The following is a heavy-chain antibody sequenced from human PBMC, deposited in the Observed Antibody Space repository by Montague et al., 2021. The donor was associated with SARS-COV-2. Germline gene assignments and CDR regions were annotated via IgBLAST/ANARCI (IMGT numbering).Heavy chain of an antibody. Sequence: SETLSHTCTVSGFSIGSGDYWGWIRQPPGKGLEWIGSIYHSGTTXXNPXXXSRLTMSIDTSTNQFSLRLTSATAADTAVFFCVREKAGGLRNVFDIWGQGTTVTVSS. CDR2: IYHSGTT. J-gene: IGHJ3*02. V-gene: IGHV4-38-2*02. CDR1: GFSIGSGDY. CDR3: VREKAGGLRNVFDI.